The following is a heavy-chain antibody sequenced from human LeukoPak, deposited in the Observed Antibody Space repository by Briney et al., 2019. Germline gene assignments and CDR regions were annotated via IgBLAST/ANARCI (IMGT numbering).Heavy chain of an antibody. CDR3: ARRAADIVATIAWFDP. CDR2: IIPILGIA. V-gene: IGHV1-69*04. J-gene: IGHJ5*02. Sequence: ASVKASCKASGGTFSSYAISWVRQAPGQGLEWMGRIIPILGIANYAQKFQGRVTITADKSTSTAYMELSSLRSEDTAVYYCARRAADIVATIAWFDPWGQGTLVTVSS. D-gene: IGHD5-12*01. CDR1: GGTFSSYA.